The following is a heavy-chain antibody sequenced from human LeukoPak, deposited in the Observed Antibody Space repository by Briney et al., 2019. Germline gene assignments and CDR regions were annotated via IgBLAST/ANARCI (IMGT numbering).Heavy chain of an antibody. CDR2: IYSGGST. J-gene: IGHJ6*03. Sequence: PGGSLRLSCAASGFTVSSNYMSWVRQAPGKGLEWVSVIYSGGSTYYADSVKGRFTISRDNSKNTLYLQMNSLRAEDTAVYHCARTHTYYDILTGHFPYYMDVWGKGTTVTVSS. D-gene: IGHD3-9*01. V-gene: IGHV3-53*01. CDR3: ARTHTYYDILTGHFPYYMDV. CDR1: GFTVSSNY.